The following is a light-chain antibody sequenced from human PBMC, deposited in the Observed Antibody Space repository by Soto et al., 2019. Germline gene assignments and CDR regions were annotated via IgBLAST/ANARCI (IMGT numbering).Light chain of an antibody. CDR3: HQRSNWPPLT. CDR2: DAS. J-gene: IGKJ4*01. V-gene: IGKV3-11*01. Sequence: SVLTQSPATLSLSPGERATLSCRASQSVGGYLDWYQQKPGQAPRLLIYDASNRASGIPARFSGSGSGTDFTLTISSLEPEDLAVYYCHQRSNWPPLTFGGGTKVEIK. CDR1: QSVGGY.